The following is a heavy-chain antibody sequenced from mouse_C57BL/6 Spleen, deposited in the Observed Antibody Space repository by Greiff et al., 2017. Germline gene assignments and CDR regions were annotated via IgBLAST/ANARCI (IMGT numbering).Heavy chain of an antibody. CDR3: ARDHYDAMDY. CDR1: GYTFTSYD. Sequence: QVQLQQSGPELVKPGASVKLSCKASGYTFTSYDINWVKQRPGQGLEWIGWIYPSGGSTKYNEKFKGKATVTVDTSSSTAYMELHSLTSEDSAVYFCARDHYDAMDYWGQGTSVTVSS. CDR2: IYPSGGST. D-gene: IGHD1-1*02. J-gene: IGHJ4*01. V-gene: IGHV1-85*01.